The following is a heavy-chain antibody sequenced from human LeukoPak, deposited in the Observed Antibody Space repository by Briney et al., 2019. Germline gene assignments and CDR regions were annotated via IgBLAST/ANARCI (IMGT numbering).Heavy chain of an antibody. Sequence: ASVKVSCKASGYIFTGYYMHWVRQAPGQGLEWMGRINPNSGGTNYAQKFQGRVTMTRDTSISTAYMELSRLRSDDTAVYYCARGSYGYSGSYYRLDYWGQGTLVTVSS. V-gene: IGHV1-2*06. D-gene: IGHD1-26*01. J-gene: IGHJ4*02. CDR1: GYIFTGYY. CDR2: INPNSGGT. CDR3: ARGSYGYSGSYYRLDY.